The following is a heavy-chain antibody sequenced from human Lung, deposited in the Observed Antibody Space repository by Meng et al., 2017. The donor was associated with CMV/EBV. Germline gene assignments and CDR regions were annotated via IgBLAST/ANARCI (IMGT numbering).Heavy chain of an antibody. J-gene: IGHJ4*02. Sequence: SXTASGFTFGDYAMSWVRQAPGKGLEWVGFIRSKAYGGTTEYAESVKGRFTISRDDSKSIAYLQMNSLKTEDTAVYYCTRRGIVVVPAAPVVYFDYWXQGTLVTVSS. D-gene: IGHD2-2*01. V-gene: IGHV3-49*04. CDR2: IRSKAYGGTT. CDR1: GFTFGDYA. CDR3: TRRGIVVVPAAPVVYFDY.